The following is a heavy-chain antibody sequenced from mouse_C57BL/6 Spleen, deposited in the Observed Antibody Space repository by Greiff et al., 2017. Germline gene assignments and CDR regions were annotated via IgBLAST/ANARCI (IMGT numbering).Heavy chain of an antibody. V-gene: IGHV14-2*01. CDR1: GFNIQDYY. J-gene: IGHJ4*01. CDR2: IDPEDGET. D-gene: IGHD2-10*01. Sequence: EVQLQQSGAELVKPGASVKLSCTASGFNIQDYYMHWVKQRTEQGLEWIGRIDPEDGETKYAPQFQGKATITADTSSNTAYLPLSSLTSEDTAVYYCARSSYYEDAMDYWGQGTSVTVSS. CDR3: ARSSYYEDAMDY.